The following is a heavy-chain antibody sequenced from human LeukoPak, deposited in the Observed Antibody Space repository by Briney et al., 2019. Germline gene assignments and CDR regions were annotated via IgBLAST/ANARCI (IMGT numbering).Heavy chain of an antibody. J-gene: IGHJ4*02. CDR3: ARRAGAYSHPYDY. CDR2: IYSDNT. CDR1: GFTVSSNS. Sequence: GGSLRLSCTVSGFTVSSNSMSWVRQAPGKGLEWVSFIYSDNTHHSDSVKGRFTISRDNSENTLYLQVNSLRAEDTAVYYCARRAGAYSHPYDYWGQGTLVTVSS. D-gene: IGHD4/OR15-4a*01. V-gene: IGHV3-53*01.